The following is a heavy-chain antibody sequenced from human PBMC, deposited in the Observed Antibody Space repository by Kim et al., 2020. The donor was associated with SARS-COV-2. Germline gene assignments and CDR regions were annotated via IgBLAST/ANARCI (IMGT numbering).Heavy chain of an antibody. CDR1: GYTFTSYY. V-gene: IGHV1-46*01. CDR3: ARGVSITMVRGVPKDYYYGMDV. CDR2: INPSGGST. Sequence: ASVKVSCKASGYTFTSYYMHWVRQAPGQGLEWMGIINPSGGSTSYAQKFQGRVTMTRDTSTSTVYMELSSLRSEDTAVYYCARGVSITMVRGVPKDYYYGMDVWGQGTTVTVSS. D-gene: IGHD3-10*01. J-gene: IGHJ6*02.